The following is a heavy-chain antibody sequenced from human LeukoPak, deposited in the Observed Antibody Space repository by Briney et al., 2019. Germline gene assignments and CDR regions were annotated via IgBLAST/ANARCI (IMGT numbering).Heavy chain of an antibody. J-gene: IGHJ4*02. Sequence: ASVKVSCKDSGYTFTNYDINWVRQATGQGLEWMGWMNPNSGNTGYAQKFQGRVTITRNTSISTAYMELSSLRSEDTAVYYCARYPQTVVPGAMGFDYWGQGTPVTVST. CDR1: GYTFTNYD. CDR2: MNPNSGNT. CDR3: ARYPQTVVPGAMGFDY. V-gene: IGHV1-8*03. D-gene: IGHD2-2*01.